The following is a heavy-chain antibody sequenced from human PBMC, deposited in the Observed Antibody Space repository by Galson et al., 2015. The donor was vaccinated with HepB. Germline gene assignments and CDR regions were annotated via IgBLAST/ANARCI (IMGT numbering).Heavy chain of an antibody. J-gene: IGHJ4*02. D-gene: IGHD3-9*01. CDR3: ARSQEIRYFDWLSPFDY. CDR1: GYTFTSYA. CDR2: INAGNGNT. V-gene: IGHV1-3*01. Sequence: SVKVSCKASGYTFTSYAMHWVRQAPGQRLEWMGWINAGNGNTKYSQKFQGRVTITRDTSASTAYMELSSLRSEDTAVYYCARSQEIRYFDWLSPFDYWGQGTLVTVSS.